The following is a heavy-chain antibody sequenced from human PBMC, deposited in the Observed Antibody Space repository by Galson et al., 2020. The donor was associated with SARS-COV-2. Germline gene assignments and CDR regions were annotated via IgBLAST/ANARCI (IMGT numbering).Heavy chain of an antibody. CDR3: ARGPDCFHDSSTYYFDS. D-gene: IGHD2-2*01. J-gene: IGHJ4*02. CDR1: VFTISG. Sequence: GGSLRLSCAASVFTISGMNWVRQAPGKGLEWVSFISSSSSYIYYADSVKGRFTISRDNAKKSLYLQMSSLRAEDTAVYYCARGPDCFHDSSTYYFDSWGQGALVTVSS. CDR2: ISSSSSYI. V-gene: IGHV3-21*01.